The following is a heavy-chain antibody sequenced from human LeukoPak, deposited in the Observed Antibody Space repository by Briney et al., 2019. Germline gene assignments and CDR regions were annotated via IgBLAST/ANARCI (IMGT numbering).Heavy chain of an antibody. CDR2: VSPDSGDT. CDR3: TRGRAAGD. D-gene: IGHD6-19*01. J-gene: IGHJ4*02. CDR1: GYTLTNND. V-gene: IGHV1-8*01. Sequence: ASVKVSCKASGYTLTNNDINWVRQATGQGLEWMGWVSPDSGDTGYAPNFRGRVTMTTDTSISTAYMELTSLTSEDTAIYYCTRGRAAGDWGQGTLVTVSS.